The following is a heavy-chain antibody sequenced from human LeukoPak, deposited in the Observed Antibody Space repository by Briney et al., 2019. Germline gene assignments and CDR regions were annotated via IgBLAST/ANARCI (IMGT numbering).Heavy chain of an antibody. Sequence: GGSLRLSCAASGFTFSDYYMTWIRQAPGKGLQWLSFISDSSRTIYYADSVKGRFTISRDNAKNSVYLQMNSLRVEDTAVYYCARRNLFDYWGQGTVVTVSS. J-gene: IGHJ4*02. D-gene: IGHD1-14*01. CDR1: GFTFSDYY. V-gene: IGHV3-11*04. CDR3: ARRNLFDY. CDR2: ISDSSRTI.